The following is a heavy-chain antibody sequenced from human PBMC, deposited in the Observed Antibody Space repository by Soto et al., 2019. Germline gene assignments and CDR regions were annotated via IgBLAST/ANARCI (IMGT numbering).Heavy chain of an antibody. J-gene: IGHJ4*02. Sequence: QVQLQESGPGLVKPSGTLSLTCAVSGGSISSSTGWGGVAQSPGRGLEWIGEIYHSGNTNFNPSLKSRVTISVDKSKNQFSLKLSSVTAADTAMYYCARAPGTVTIYYFDSWGQGTLVTVSS. CDR3: ARAPGTVTIYYFDS. CDR1: GGSISSSTG. CDR2: IYHSGNT. V-gene: IGHV4-4*02. D-gene: IGHD4-17*01.